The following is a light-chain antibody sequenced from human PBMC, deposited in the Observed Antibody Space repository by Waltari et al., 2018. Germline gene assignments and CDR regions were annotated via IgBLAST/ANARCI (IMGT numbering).Light chain of an antibody. CDR2: GNR. CDR3: QSYDSSLSVV. Sequence: QSVLTPPPSVSGSPGQNVTITCTGLSSSYWSGYVRHVYQQLPGTAPKLTIYGNRNRPSGVPDRFSGSKSGTSASLASTGLQAEDEADYYCQSYDSSLSVVFGGGTKLTVL. J-gene: IGLJ2*01. V-gene: IGLV1-40*01. CDR1: SSSYWSGYV.